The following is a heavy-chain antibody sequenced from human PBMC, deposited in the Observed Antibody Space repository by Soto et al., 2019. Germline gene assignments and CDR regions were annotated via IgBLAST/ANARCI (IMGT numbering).Heavy chain of an antibody. V-gene: IGHV5-51*01. CDR3: ARIRTQDGYFDY. CDR1: GCRSTSYG. CDR2: IYPGDSDT. J-gene: IGHJ4*02. Sequence: PGVTVIICCQGSGCRSTSYGSDLVRQLPGKDLEWMGIIYPGDSDTRYCPSFQGQVTISADKSISTAYLQWSSLKASDTAMYYCARIRTQDGYFDYWGQGTLVTVSS.